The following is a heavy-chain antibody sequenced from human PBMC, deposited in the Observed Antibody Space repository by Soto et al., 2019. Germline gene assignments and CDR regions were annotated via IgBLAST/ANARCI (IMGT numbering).Heavy chain of an antibody. Sequence: QVQLQQWGAGLLKPSETLSLTCAVYGGSFSGYYWSWIRQPPGKGLEWIGEINHSGSTNCNPSLKSRVTISVDTYKNQFSLKLSSVTAADPAVYYCARVSGIYYYGMDVWGQGTTVTVSS. CDR3: ARVSGIYYYGMDV. J-gene: IGHJ6*02. CDR1: GGSFSGYY. CDR2: INHSGST. D-gene: IGHD3-10*01. V-gene: IGHV4-34*01.